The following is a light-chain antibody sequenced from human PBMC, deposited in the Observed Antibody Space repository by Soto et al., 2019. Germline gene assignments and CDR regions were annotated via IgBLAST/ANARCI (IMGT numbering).Light chain of an antibody. CDR2: DSS. J-gene: IGKJ1*01. CDR3: QQYDNLPRT. CDR1: QDISTS. V-gene: IGKV1-33*01. Sequence: DIQMTQSPSSQSASVGDRVTITCQASQDISTSLSWYQQKPGKAPKLLIYDSSNLETGVPSRFSGSGSGTDFTFTISSLQPEDIATYYCQQYDNLPRTLGQGTKVDIK.